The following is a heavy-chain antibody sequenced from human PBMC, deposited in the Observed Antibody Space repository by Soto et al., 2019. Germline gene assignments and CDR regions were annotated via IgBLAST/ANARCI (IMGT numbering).Heavy chain of an antibody. CDR3: AGGYSGSPYFNH. V-gene: IGHV4-30-4*01. CDR2: SYYSGST. D-gene: IGHD5-12*01. CDR1: GGSISSGDYY. J-gene: IGHJ4*02. Sequence: QVQLQESGPGLVKPSQTLSLTCTVSGGSISSGDYYWSWIRQPPGKGLEWIVYSYYSGSTYYNPSLKSQFTISVDTSKNQFSLKLTSVTAADTAVYYCAGGYSGSPYFNHWGQGTLVTVSS.